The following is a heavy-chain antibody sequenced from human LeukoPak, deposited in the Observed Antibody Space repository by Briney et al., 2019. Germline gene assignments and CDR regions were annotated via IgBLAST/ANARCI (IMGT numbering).Heavy chain of an antibody. J-gene: IGHJ4*02. Sequence: GESLKISCKGSGFSFTNYWIAWVRQMPGKGLEWMGIIYPGDSDTRYSPSFQGQVTFSADKSINTAYLQWSSPKASDTAIYYCARPTDQSNWNYAYWGQGTLVTVSS. CDR3: ARPTDQSNWNYAY. V-gene: IGHV5-51*01. CDR2: IYPGDSDT. D-gene: IGHD1-7*01. CDR1: GFSFTNYW.